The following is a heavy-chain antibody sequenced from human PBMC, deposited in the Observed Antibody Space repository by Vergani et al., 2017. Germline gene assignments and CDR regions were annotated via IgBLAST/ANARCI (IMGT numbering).Heavy chain of an antibody. CDR2: ISGSGGST. V-gene: IGHV3-23*01. J-gene: IGHJ4*02. CDR1: VFTFSSYA. Sequence: EVQLLESGGGLVQPGGSLRLSCAASVFTFSSYAMSWVRQAPGKGLEWVSAISGSGGSTYYADSVKGRFTISRDNSKNPLYLQMNSLRAEDTAVYYCAKRSRAPFYCSSTSCPQPFDYWGQGTLVTVSS. CDR3: AKRSRAPFYCSSTSCPQPFDY. D-gene: IGHD2-2*01.